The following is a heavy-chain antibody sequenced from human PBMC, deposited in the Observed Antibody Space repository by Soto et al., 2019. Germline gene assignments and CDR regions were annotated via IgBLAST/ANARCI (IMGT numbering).Heavy chain of an antibody. CDR1: GFTFSSYA. CDR3: AKGKTYYYDSSGYYPADDAFDI. J-gene: IGHJ3*02. V-gene: IGHV3-23*01. D-gene: IGHD3-22*01. Sequence: GGSLRLSCAASGFTFSSYAMSWVRQAPGKGLEWVSAISGSGGSTYYADSVKGRFTISRDNSKNTLYLQMNSLRAEDTAVYYCAKGKTYYYDSSGYYPADDAFDIWGQGTMVTVSS. CDR2: ISGSGGST.